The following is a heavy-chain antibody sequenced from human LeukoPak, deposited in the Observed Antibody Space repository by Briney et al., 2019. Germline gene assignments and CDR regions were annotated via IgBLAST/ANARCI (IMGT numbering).Heavy chain of an antibody. V-gene: IGHV4-59*01. CDR1: GGSISKDY. J-gene: IGHJ3*02. D-gene: IGHD2-15*01. CDR2: VSHSGFNKSNGDIT. CDR3: VSPSFHSGVVFDI. Sequence: PSETLSLTCTVSGGSISKDYWSWIRQPPGKGLEWVGYVSHSGFNKSNGDITVYNPSLESRVTTSRDTSKNQFSLKLSSVTAADTPVYSCVSPSFHSGVVFDIWGQGTVVPAS.